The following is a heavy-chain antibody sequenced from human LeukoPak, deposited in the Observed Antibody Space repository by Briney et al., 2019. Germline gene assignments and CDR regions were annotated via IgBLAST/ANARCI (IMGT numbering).Heavy chain of an antibody. CDR3: ARSISGSSTYYYYGMDV. Sequence: ASVKVSCKASGYTFTSYGISWVRQAPGQGLEWMGWISAYNGNTNYAQKLQGRVTMTTDTSTSTAYMELRSLRSDDTAVYYCARSISGSSTYYYYGMDVWGQGTTDTVSS. D-gene: IGHD1-26*01. V-gene: IGHV1-18*01. J-gene: IGHJ6*02. CDR2: ISAYNGNT. CDR1: GYTFTSYG.